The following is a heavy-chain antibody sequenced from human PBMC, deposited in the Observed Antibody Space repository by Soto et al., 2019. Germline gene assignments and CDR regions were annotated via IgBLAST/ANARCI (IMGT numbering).Heavy chain of an antibody. Sequence: VSCPTLVNPTQTLTLTCTFSGFSLRTTGMRVSWIRQPPGKALEWLARIDWDDDKFYRTSLKTRLTTSKDTSKNQVVLRMTNMDPVDTATYYCVLIKSSSGWNTWFDPWGPGTLVTVSS. V-gene: IGHV2-70*04. CDR2: IDWDDDK. D-gene: IGHD6-19*01. CDR1: GFSLRTTGMR. J-gene: IGHJ5*02. CDR3: VLIKSSSGWNTWFDP.